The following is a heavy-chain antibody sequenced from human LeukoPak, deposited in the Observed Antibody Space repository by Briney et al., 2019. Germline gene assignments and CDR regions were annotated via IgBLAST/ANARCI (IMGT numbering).Heavy chain of an antibody. D-gene: IGHD6-6*01. CDR3: TRSLRQLARLPTY. CDR2: IYYSGST. V-gene: IGHV4-39*07. J-gene: IGHJ4*02. Sequence: SETLSLTCTVSGDSISSSGYYWGWIRQPPGKGLEWIGNIYYSGSTNYNPSLKSRVTISVDTSKNQFSLKLSSVTAADTAVYYCTRSLRQLARLPTYWGQGTLVTVSS. CDR1: GDSISSSGYY.